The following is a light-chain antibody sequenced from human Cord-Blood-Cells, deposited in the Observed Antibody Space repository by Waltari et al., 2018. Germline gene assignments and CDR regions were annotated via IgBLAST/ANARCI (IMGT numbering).Light chain of an antibody. Sequence: DIVMTQSPDSLAVSLGERATINCKSSQSVVYSSNNKNYLAGYQQKPGQPPKLLIYWAATRESGVPDRFSGSGSGTDFTLTISSLQAEDVAVYYGQQYYSAPFPFGPGTKVDIK. CDR1: QSVVYSSNNKNY. J-gene: IGKJ3*01. CDR2: WAA. V-gene: IGKV4-1*01. CDR3: QQYYSAPFP.